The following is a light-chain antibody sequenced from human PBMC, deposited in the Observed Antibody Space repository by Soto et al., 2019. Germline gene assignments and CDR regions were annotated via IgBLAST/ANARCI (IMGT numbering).Light chain of an antibody. CDR1: QSISVW. V-gene: IGKV1-5*03. CDR2: KAS. Sequence: DIQMTQSPSTLSASVGDRVTITCRASQSISVWLAWYQQKAGKAPNLLIYKASRLESGVPSRFSGSGSETEFTLTISSLQPEDFATYSCQQLNRWTFGQGTKVDIK. CDR3: QQLNRWT. J-gene: IGKJ1*01.